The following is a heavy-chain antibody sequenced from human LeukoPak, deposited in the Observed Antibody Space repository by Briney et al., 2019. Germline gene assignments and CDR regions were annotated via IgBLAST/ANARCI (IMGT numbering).Heavy chain of an antibody. J-gene: IGHJ4*02. CDR2: ISHSGST. CDR1: GGSFSDYF. V-gene: IGHV4-34*01. Sequence: SETLSLTCAVHGGSFSDYFWSWIRQPPGKGLEWIGEISHSGSTTYNPSLRSRVTISGDTSKKQFSLKLSSVTAADTAVYYCVTYYYGSSAPKRNYWGQGILVTVSS. D-gene: IGHD3-22*01. CDR3: VTYYYGSSAPKRNY.